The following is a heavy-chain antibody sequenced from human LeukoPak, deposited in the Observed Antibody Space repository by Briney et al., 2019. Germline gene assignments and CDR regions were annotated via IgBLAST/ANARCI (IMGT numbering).Heavy chain of an antibody. CDR3: ARESYCSGGSCYGADAFDI. J-gene: IGHJ3*02. V-gene: IGHV1-69*04. CDR1: GGTFSSYA. D-gene: IGHD2-15*01. CDR2: IIPILGIA. Sequence: SVKVSCKASGGTFSSYAISWVRQAPGQGLEWMGRIIPILGIANYAQKFQGRVTITADRSTSTAYMELSSLRSEDTAVYYCARESYCSGGSCYGADAFDIWGQGTMVTVSS.